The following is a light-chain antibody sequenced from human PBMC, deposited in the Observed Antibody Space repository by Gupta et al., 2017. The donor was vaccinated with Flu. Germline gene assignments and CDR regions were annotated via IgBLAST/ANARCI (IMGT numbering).Light chain of an antibody. J-gene: IGKJ1*01. CDR3: QQSNSSPWT. CDR1: QSVLYSSNNKNY. V-gene: IGKV4-1*01. CDR2: CAS. Sequence: DIVMTQSPDSLAVSLGERATINRKSSQSVLYSSNNKNYLAWYQQKPGQPPKLLIYCASTRESGAPDRFSGSGSGTDFTLTISSLQPEDVGVYYCQQSNSSPWTFGQGTKVEIK.